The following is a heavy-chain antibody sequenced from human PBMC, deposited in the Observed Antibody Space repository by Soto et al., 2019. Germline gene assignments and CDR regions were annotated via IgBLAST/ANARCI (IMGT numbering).Heavy chain of an antibody. CDR2: ISYDKSNK. CDR3: TTDRDIAAAGHY. D-gene: IGHD6-13*01. Sequence: QPGGSLRLSCAASGFTFSSYGMHWVRQAPGKGLEWVALISYDKSNKFYADSVKGRFTISRDNSKNTLSLQMNSLRADDTAVYYCTTDRDIAAAGHYWGQGTLVTVSS. V-gene: IGHV3-30*03. CDR1: GFTFSSYG. J-gene: IGHJ4*02.